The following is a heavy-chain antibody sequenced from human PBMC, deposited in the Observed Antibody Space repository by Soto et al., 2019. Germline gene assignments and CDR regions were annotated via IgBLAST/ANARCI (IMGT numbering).Heavy chain of an antibody. CDR3: TTGTSWVDY. CDR2: IKNKAEGGTT. D-gene: IGHD7-27*01. Sequence: EVQLAESGGGLVQPGGSLRLSCAASGFTFSTAWMSWVRQAPGKGLEWVGRIKNKAEGGTTDYGTPVKGRFTISRDDSTQSMYLQMNSLKTKDTAVYYCTTGTSWVDYCGQGTLVTVSS. CDR1: GFTFSTAW. V-gene: IGHV3-15*01. J-gene: IGHJ4*02.